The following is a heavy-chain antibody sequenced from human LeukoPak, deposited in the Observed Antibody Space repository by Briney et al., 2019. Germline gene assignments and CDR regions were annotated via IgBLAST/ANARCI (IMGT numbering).Heavy chain of an antibody. D-gene: IGHD2-15*01. J-gene: IGHJ4*02. Sequence: GGSLRLSCAASGFTVSSNYMSWVRQAPGKGPEWVSVIYSGGNTYYADSVKGRFTISRDNSKNTLYLQMNSLRAEDTAVYYCARDLHCSGGSCLNFDYWGQGTLVTVSS. CDR3: ARDLHCSGGSCLNFDY. CDR1: GFTVSSNY. V-gene: IGHV3-66*01. CDR2: IYSGGNT.